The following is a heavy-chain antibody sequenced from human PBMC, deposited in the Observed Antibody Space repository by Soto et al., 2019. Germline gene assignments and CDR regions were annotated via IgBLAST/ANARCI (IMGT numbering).Heavy chain of an antibody. CDR1: GFTFSNYA. Sequence: GSLRLSCAASGFTFSNYAMIWVRQAPGKGLEWVSAISGRGDSTIFADSVKGRFTISRDNSKNTLDLQMNSLRAEPTAVYYCAGRITGRTTSVNGMDVWGRGTTVTVSS. D-gene: IGHD1-20*01. J-gene: IGHJ6*02. V-gene: IGHV3-23*01. CDR3: AGRITGRTTSVNGMDV. CDR2: ISGRGDST.